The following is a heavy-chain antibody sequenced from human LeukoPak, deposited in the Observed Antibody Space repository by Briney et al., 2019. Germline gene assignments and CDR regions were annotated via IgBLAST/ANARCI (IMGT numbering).Heavy chain of an antibody. D-gene: IGHD4-17*01. V-gene: IGHV4-31*03. CDR1: GGSISSGGYY. CDR3: ARTGYGSVTTYVSSDI. Sequence: PSQTLSLTCTVSGGSISSGGYYWSWIRQHPGKGLEWIGYIYYSGSTYYNPSLKSRVTISVDTSKNQFSLKLSSVTAADTAVYYCARTGYGSVTTYVSSDIWGQGTMVTVSS. CDR2: IYYSGST. J-gene: IGHJ3*02.